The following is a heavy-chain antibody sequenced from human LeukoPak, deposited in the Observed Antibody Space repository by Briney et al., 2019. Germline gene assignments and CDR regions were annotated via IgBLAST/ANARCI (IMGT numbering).Heavy chain of an antibody. Sequence: PSETLSLTCTVSGGSISSSSDYWGWIRQPPGKGLDWIGSIYYSGGTYYNPSLKSRVTISVDTSKNQFSLKVSSVTAADTAVYYCATNIATAGYYYGMDLWGQGTTVTVSS. D-gene: IGHD6-13*01. V-gene: IGHV4-39*01. CDR3: ATNIATAGYYYGMDL. CDR1: GGSISSSSDY. J-gene: IGHJ6*02. CDR2: IYYSGGT.